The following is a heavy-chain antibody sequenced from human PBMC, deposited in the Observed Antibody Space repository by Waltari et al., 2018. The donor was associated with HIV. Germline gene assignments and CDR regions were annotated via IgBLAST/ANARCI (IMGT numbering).Heavy chain of an antibody. Sequence: QVQLVESGGGVVQPGGSLRLSCTASGFTFSNYGMYWVRQAPGKGLQWGAFLRYDGTNKYYADSVKGRFIISRDNSKNTLSLQMHSLRAEDTAVYYCAKAPHHYDSSGPVYWGQGTLVTVSS. J-gene: IGHJ4*02. CDR1: GFTFSNYG. D-gene: IGHD3-22*01. CDR2: LRYDGTNK. CDR3: AKAPHHYDSSGPVY. V-gene: IGHV3-30*02.